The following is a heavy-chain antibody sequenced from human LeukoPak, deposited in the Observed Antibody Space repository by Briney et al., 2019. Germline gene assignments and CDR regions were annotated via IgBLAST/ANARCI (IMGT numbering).Heavy chain of an antibody. Sequence: PSETLSLTCSVSGDSISRSYWAWIRQPPGRGLEWIGYLSNTGSSTNNPSLKSRVSISLETPRNRFSLDLSSVTDADTAVYYCARARYHGIGRGYSGSFYYMDVWGKGTTVIVSS. J-gene: IGHJ6*03. CDR2: LSNTGSS. CDR3: ARARYHGIGRGYSGSFYYMDV. D-gene: IGHD3-3*01. CDR1: GDSISRSY. V-gene: IGHV4-59*01.